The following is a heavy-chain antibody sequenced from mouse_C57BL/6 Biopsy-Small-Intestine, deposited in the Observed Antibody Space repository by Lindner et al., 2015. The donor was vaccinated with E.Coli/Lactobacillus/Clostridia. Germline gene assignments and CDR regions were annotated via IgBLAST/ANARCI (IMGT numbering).Heavy chain of an antibody. CDR1: GYSFTDYN. J-gene: IGHJ4*01. D-gene: IGHD2-5*01. V-gene: IGHV1-39*01. Sequence: VQLQESGPELVKPGASVKISCKASGYSFTDYNMNWVKQSNGKSLEWIGVINPNYGTTSYNQKFKGKATLTVDQSSSTAYLQLSSLTSEDTAVYYCTSGYSNYGGGAMDYWGQGTSVTVSS. CDR2: INPNYGTT. CDR3: TSGYSNYGGGAMDY.